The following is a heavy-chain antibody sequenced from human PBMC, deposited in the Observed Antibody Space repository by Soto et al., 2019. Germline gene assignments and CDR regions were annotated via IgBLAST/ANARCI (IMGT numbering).Heavy chain of an antibody. Sequence: PSEPLSLTCTVSGASINSYYWNWIRQPPGKGLEWIGYLYYSGSTDYNPSLKSRGSISVDTSKNQFSLSLTSVTAADTAVYYCAREPLPGYATSGTVRWGHRTLVSVAS. CDR2: LYYSGST. CDR3: AREPLPGYATSGTVR. D-gene: IGHD3-22*01. J-gene: IGHJ1*01. V-gene: IGHV4-59*01. CDR1: GASINSYY.